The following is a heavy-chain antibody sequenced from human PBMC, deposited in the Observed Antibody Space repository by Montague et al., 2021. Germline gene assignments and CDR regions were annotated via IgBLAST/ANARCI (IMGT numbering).Heavy chain of an antibody. CDR3: ARERDRYYYTDI. CDR2: VSHGGRT. CDR1: RSLINCDYY. J-gene: IGHJ6*03. Sequence: SXTLSLTCTVSRSLINCDYYCGWIRQPPGKGLEWMGSVSHGGRTYYNLSLKSRATISVDTSNNHFSLKLSSVTAADTAMYYCARERDRYYYTDIWGKGTTITVSS. V-gene: IGHV4-38-2*02.